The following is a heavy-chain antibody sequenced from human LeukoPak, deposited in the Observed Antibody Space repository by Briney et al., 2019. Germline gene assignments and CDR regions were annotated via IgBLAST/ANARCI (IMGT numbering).Heavy chain of an antibody. CDR3: ARGSRSYAFDY. D-gene: IGHD3-16*01. V-gene: IGHV4-30-4*01. J-gene: IGHJ4*02. Sequence: PSETLSLTCTVSGGSISSGDYYWSWIRQPPGKGLEWIGYIYYSGSTYYNPSLKSRVTISVDTSKNQFSLKLSSVTAADTAVYYCARGSRSYAFDYWGQGTLVTVSS. CDR1: GGSISSGDYY. CDR2: IYYSGST.